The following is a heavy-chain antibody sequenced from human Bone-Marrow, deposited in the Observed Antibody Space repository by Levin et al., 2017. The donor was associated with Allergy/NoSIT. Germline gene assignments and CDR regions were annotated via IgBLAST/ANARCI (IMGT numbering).Heavy chain of an antibody. V-gene: IGHV3-23*01. CDR1: GFTFSTYA. D-gene: IGHD1-26*01. J-gene: IGHJ6*04. Sequence: GESLKISCAASGFTFSTYAMSWVRQAPGKGLEWVSAIIHSGDTTFYADSVKGRFTISRDDSKNTLYLQMNSLRAEDTAIYYCAKENSGTYGGMDVWGKGTTVTVSS. CDR2: IIHSGDTT. CDR3: AKENSGTYGGMDV.